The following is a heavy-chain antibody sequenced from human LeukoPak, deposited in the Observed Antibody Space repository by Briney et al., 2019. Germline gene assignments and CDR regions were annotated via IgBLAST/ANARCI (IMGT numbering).Heavy chain of an antibody. V-gene: IGHV1-2*02. Sequence: GASVKVSCKASGYTFTGYYVHWVRQAPGQGLEWMGWINPNSGGTNYAQKFQGRVTMTRDTSISTAYMELSRLRSDDTAVYYCARSGVEMATITPYYFDYWGQGTLVTVSS. CDR3: ARSGVEMATITPYYFDY. CDR2: INPNSGGT. CDR1: GYTFTGYY. D-gene: IGHD5-24*01. J-gene: IGHJ4*02.